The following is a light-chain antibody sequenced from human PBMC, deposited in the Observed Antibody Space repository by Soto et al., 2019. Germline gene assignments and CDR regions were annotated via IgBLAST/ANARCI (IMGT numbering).Light chain of an antibody. CDR2: DAS. V-gene: IGKV3-11*01. CDR3: QQRNNWPPIT. Sequence: EIVLTQSPGTLSLSPGERAALSCRASQSVSSNLAWYQQKPGQAPRLLIYDASSRATGIPARFSGSGSGTDFTLTISSLEPEDFAVYYCQQRNNWPPITFGQGTRLEIK. J-gene: IGKJ5*01. CDR1: QSVSSN.